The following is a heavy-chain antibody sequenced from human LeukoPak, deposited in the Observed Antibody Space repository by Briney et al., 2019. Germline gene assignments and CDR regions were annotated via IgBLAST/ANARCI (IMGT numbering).Heavy chain of an antibody. CDR3: ARGMSGYYGMDV. J-gene: IGHJ6*02. Sequence: GGSLRLSCVASGFTFSDHSMMWVRQAPGKGLEWVANIKRDGSEKNYVDSVRGRFTVSRDNRENSLYLHLNSLGVEDTAVYYCARGMSGYYGMDVWGQGTTVTVSS. CDR1: GFTFSDHS. CDR2: IKRDGSEK. V-gene: IGHV3-7*04.